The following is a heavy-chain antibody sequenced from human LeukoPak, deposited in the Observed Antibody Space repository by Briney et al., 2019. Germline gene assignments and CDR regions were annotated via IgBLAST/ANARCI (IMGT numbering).Heavy chain of an antibody. Sequence: GGSLRLSCEASGFIFSSYAMGWVRQAPGKGLEWVSAIGDSGGSTYNADSVKGRFTISRDNSKNTLYLQMSSLSAEDTAIYYCAKRGEGYKYALSGVGAEYFFDFWGQGTLVTVSS. J-gene: IGHJ4*02. CDR2: IGDSGGST. CDR3: AKRGEGYKYALSGVGAEYFFDF. D-gene: IGHD2-8*01. V-gene: IGHV3-23*01. CDR1: GFIFSSYA.